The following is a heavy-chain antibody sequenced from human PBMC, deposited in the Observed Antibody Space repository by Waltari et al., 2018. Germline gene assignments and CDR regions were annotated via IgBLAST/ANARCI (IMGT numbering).Heavy chain of an antibody. CDR1: GGSISRHS. CDR3: ARATGLGRLMDY. J-gene: IGHJ4*02. CDR2: IYYSGST. Sequence: QVQLQESGPGLVKPSETLSLTCTVSGGSISRHSWRWPRQTPGKVLEWIGYIYYSGSTNYNPSLKSRVTISVDTSKNQFSLKLSSVTAADTAVYYCARATGLGRLMDYWGQGTLVTVSS. V-gene: IGHV4-59*11. D-gene: IGHD2-8*01.